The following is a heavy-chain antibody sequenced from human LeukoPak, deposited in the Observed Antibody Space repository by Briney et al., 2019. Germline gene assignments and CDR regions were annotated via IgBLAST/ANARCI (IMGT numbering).Heavy chain of an antibody. J-gene: IGHJ4*02. D-gene: IGHD5-24*01. CDR1: GGSISSYY. CDR2: IYYSEST. V-gene: IGHV4-59*01. Sequence: SETLSLTCTVSGGSISSYYWSWIRQPPGKGLEWIGYIYYSESTNYNPSLKSRVTISVDTSKNQFSLKLSSVTAADTAVYYCARAEGIRDGYNYWGQGTLVTVSS. CDR3: ARAEGIRDGYNY.